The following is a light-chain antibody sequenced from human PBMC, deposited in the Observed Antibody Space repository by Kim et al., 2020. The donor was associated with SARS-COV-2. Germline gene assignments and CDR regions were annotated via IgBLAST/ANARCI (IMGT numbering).Light chain of an antibody. J-gene: IGLJ2*01. CDR3: AAWDDSLNGPV. Sequence: ELTQPPSASGTPGQRVTISCSGSSSNIGSNTVNWYQQLPGTAPKLLIYSNNQRPSGVPDRFSGSKSGTSASLAISELQSEDEADYYCAAWDDSLNGPVFGGGTQLTVL. V-gene: IGLV1-44*01. CDR1: SSNIGSNT. CDR2: SNN.